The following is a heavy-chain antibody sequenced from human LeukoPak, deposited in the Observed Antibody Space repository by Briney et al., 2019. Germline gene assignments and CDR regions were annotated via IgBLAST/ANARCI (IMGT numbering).Heavy chain of an antibody. CDR3: ARKSGISDY. CDR1: GGSIRNYY. V-gene: IGHV4-59*08. D-gene: IGHD4-23*01. Sequence: PSETLSLTCTVSGGSIRNYYWSWLRQPPGKGLEWIGYIYYSGSTNYNPSLKSRVTISVDTSKKQFSLKLSSVTAADTPVYFCARKSGISDYWGQGTLVTVSS. J-gene: IGHJ4*02. CDR2: IYYSGST.